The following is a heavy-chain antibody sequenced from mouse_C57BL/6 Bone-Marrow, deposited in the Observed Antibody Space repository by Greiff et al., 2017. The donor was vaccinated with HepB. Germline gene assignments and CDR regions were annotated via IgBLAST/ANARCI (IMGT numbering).Heavy chain of an antibody. Sequence: EVKLVESGGGLVQPGGSMKLSCAASGFTFSDAWMDWVRQSPEKGLEWVAEIRNKANNHATYYAESVKGRFTISRDDSKSSVYLQMNSLRAEDTGIYYCTRFYSNYVYYFDYWGQGTTLTVSS. CDR1: GFTFSDAW. CDR2: IRNKANNHAT. D-gene: IGHD2-5*01. V-gene: IGHV6-6*01. J-gene: IGHJ2*01. CDR3: TRFYSNYVYYFDY.